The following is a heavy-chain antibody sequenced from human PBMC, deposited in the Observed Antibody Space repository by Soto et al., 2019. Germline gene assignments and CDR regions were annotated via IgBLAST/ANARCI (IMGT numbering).Heavy chain of an antibody. V-gene: IGHV5-10-1*01. CDR1: GYSFTSYW. J-gene: IGHJ3*02. Sequence: GESLKISCKGSGYSFTSYWISWVRQMPGKGLEWMGRIDPSDSYTNYSPSFQGHVTISADKSISTAYLQWSSLKASDTAMYYCARRISGYSYGHDAFDIWGQGTMVTVSS. D-gene: IGHD5-18*01. CDR3: ARRISGYSYGHDAFDI. CDR2: IDPSDSYT.